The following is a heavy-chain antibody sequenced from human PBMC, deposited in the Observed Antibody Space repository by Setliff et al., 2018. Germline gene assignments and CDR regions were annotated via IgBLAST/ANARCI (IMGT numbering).Heavy chain of an antibody. CDR1: GGSVGSDFSY. CDR3: ARVTGFFYVDA. J-gene: IGHJ6*03. D-gene: IGHD3-3*01. V-gene: IGHV4-61*09. CDR2: IYTSWST. Sequence: KSSETLSLTCTVSGGSVGSDFSYWTWIRQPAGKGLEWIGQIYTSWSTNYNPSLKSRVTISLDGSKNQFSLRLTSVTAADTAIYYCARVTGFFYVDAWGKGTTVTV.